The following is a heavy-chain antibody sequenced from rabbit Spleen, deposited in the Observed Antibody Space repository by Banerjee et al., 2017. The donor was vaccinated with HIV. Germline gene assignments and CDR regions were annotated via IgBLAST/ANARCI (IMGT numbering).Heavy chain of an antibody. Sequence: QSLEESGGDLVKPGASLTLTCTASGVSFSSSSYMCWVRQAPGKGLEWIACIDTGSSSGFTYSATWAKGRFTCSKTSSTTVTLQMTSLTVADTATYFCARDTGSSFSSYGMDLWGPGTLVTVS. CDR3: ARDTGSSFSSYGMDL. CDR1: GVSFSSSSY. J-gene: IGHJ6*01. CDR2: IDTGSSSGFT. V-gene: IGHV1S40*01. D-gene: IGHD8-1*01.